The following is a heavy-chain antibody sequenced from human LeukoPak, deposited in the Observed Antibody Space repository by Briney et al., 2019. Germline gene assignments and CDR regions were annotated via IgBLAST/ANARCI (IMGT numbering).Heavy chain of an antibody. V-gene: IGHV3-48*03. CDR2: ISSSGSTI. J-gene: IGHJ4*02. Sequence: GGSLRLSCAASGFTFNSYEMNWVRQAPGKGLEWVSYISSSGSTIYYADSVKGRFTISRDNAKNSLYLQTNSLRAEDTAVYYCARRGYNWKFDYWGQGTLVTVSS. CDR1: GFTFNSYE. D-gene: IGHD1-20*01. CDR3: ARRGYNWKFDY.